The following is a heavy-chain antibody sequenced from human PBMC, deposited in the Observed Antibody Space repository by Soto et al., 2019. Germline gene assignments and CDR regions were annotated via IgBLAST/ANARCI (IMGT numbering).Heavy chain of an antibody. V-gene: IGHV4-39*02. CDR3: ATVLIGATRHPDSDS. CDR2: IYYDGST. D-gene: IGHD2-15*01. CDR1: GGSISNNNYY. Sequence: SETLSLTCTVSGGSISNNNYYWAWIRQPPGKGLSWIASIYYDGSTYYNSSLKSRVTISRDTSKNHFSLRLTSMTAADTAVYYCATVLIGATRHPDSDSWGQGTLVTVSS. J-gene: IGHJ4*02.